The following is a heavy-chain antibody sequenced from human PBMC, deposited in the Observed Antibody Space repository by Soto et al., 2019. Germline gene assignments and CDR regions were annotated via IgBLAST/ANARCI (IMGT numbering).Heavy chain of an antibody. V-gene: IGHV4-61*01. Sequence: PSEALSLTCSGSCGSVSDKTYCWSLIRQPPGKRLEWIGYVYYIGTTNYNPSLKSRVTISVDLSKNRFSLRLSSVTTADTALYYCARTTAVPNTLRSRYFFDYWGQGTLVTVSS. CDR1: CGSVSDKTYC. D-gene: IGHD4-17*01. CDR3: ARTTAVPNTLRSRYFFDY. J-gene: IGHJ4*02. CDR2: VYYIGTT.